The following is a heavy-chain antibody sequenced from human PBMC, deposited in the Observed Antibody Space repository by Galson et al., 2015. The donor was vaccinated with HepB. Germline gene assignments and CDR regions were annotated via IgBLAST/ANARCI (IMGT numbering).Heavy chain of an antibody. J-gene: IGHJ5*02. CDR1: GGSISSYY. Sequence: TLSLTCTVSGGSISSYYWSWIRQPAGKGLEWIGRIYTSGSTNYNPSLKSRVTMSVDTSKNQFSLKLSSVTAADTAVYYCARAVASITIFGVVMQGNWFDPWGQGTLVTVSS. CDR2: IYTSGST. D-gene: IGHD3-3*01. V-gene: IGHV4-4*07. CDR3: ARAVASITIFGVVMQGNWFDP.